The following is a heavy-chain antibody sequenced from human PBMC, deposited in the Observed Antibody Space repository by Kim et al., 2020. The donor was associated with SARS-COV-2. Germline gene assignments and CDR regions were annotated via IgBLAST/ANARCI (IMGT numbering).Heavy chain of an antibody. J-gene: IGHJ4*02. V-gene: IGHV4-34*01. Sequence: SETLSLTCAVYGGSFSGYFWNWIRQPPGKGLGWIGEINHSGSTNYNPSLKSRVTISVDTSKNQFSLKLSSVTAAATAVYYCAPLGAYGADYWGQGTLVTVSS. CDR2: INHSGST. CDR3: APLGAYGADY. CDR1: GGSFSGYF. D-gene: IGHD3-3*01.